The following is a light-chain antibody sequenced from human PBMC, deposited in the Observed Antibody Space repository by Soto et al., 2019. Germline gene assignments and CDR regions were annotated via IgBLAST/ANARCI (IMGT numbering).Light chain of an antibody. CDR2: DAS. CDR3: QQRSNWPRT. Sequence: EIVLTQSPATLSLSPGESATLSCRASQSIGTYLAWYQQKPGQAPRLLIYDASNRATGIPARFSGSGSGTDVTLTIGSLEPEDFAVYYCQQRSNWPRTFGQGTKVEIK. J-gene: IGKJ1*01. CDR1: QSIGTY. V-gene: IGKV3-11*01.